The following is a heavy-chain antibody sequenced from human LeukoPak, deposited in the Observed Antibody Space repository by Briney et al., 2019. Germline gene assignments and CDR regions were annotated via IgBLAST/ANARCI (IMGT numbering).Heavy chain of an antibody. CDR1: GGSITDYH. D-gene: IGHD1-20*01. CDR3: AKAPITGTTYYFDY. J-gene: IGHJ4*02. Sequence: SETLSLTCTVSGGSITDYHWIWIRQPAGKGLEWIGSIYHSGSTYYNPSLKSRVTISVDTSKNQFSLKLSSVTAEDTAVYYCAKAPITGTTYYFDYWGQGTLVPVSS. V-gene: IGHV4-38-2*02. CDR2: IYHSGST.